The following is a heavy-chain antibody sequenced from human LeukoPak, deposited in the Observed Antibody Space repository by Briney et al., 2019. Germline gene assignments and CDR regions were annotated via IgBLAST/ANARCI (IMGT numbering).Heavy chain of an antibody. Sequence: GASVKVSCKASGYTSTSYDINWVRQATGQGLEWMGWMNPNSGNTGYAQKFQGRVTMTRNTSISTAYMELSSLRSEDTAVYYCARGMYGSGGWYPYYYYYYMDVWGKGTTVTVSS. CDR3: ARGMYGSGGWYPYYYYYYMDV. CDR1: GYTSTSYD. CDR2: MNPNSGNT. D-gene: IGHD6-19*01. J-gene: IGHJ6*03. V-gene: IGHV1-8*01.